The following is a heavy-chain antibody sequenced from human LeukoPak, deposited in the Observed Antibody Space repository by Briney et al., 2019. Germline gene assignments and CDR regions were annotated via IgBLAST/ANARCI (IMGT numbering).Heavy chain of an antibody. J-gene: IGHJ6*02. V-gene: IGHV3-23*01. D-gene: IGHD1-26*01. CDR2: IGGSGGST. CDR3: AKDHRELLGYYYYYYGMDV. CDR1: GFTFSSYA. Sequence: GGSLRLSCAASGFTFSSYAMSWVRQAPGKGLEWVSAIGGSGGSTYYADSVKGRFTISRDNSKNTLYLQMNSLRAEDTAVYYCAKDHRELLGYYYYYYGMDVWGQGTTVTVSS.